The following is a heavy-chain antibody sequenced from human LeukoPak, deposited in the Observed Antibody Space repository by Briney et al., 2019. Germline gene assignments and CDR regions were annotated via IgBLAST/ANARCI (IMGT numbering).Heavy chain of an antibody. CDR3: ARAPGGQMATSNL. V-gene: IGHV3-30-3*01. CDR2: ISYDGSNK. CDR1: GFTLSSYA. D-gene: IGHD5-24*01. Sequence: GGSVSLFCAASGFTLSSYAMHWVRQAPGKGLEWVAVISYDGSNKYYADSVKGRFTISRDNSKNTLYLQMNSLRAEDTAVYYCARAPGGQMATSNLWGQGTLVTVSS. J-gene: IGHJ5*02.